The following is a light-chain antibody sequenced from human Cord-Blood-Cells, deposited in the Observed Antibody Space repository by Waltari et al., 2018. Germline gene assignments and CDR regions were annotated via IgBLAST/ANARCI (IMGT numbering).Light chain of an antibody. Sequence: SYELTQPPSVSVSPGQTASITCSGDKLGDKYACWYQQTPGQSPVLVIYKDSKRPSGIPERVSGSNSGNTATLTISGTQAMEEADYYCQAWDSSTVVFGGGTKLTVL. CDR3: QAWDSSTVV. CDR2: KDS. J-gene: IGLJ2*01. V-gene: IGLV3-1*01. CDR1: KLGDKY.